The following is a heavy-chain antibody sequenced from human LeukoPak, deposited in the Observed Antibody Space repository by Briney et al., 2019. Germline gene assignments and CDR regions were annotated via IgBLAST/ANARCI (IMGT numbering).Heavy chain of an antibody. CDR2: INPNSGGT. V-gene: IGHV1-2*02. J-gene: IGHJ6*03. CDR1: GYTFTGYS. CDR3: ARGDPDNYYYYYMDV. Sequence: GASVKVSCKTSGYTFTGYSLHWVRQAPGQGLEWIGWINPNSGGTTYAQKFQGRITMTSDTSISTTYMELSRVTFDDTAVYYCARGDPDNYYYYYMDVWGKGTTVTISS.